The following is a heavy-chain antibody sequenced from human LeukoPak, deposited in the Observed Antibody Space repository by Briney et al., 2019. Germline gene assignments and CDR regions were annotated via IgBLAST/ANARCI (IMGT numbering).Heavy chain of an antibody. Sequence: GGSLRLSCAASGFTFSSYAMHWVRQAPGKGLEWVAVISYDGSNKYYADSVKGRFTISRDNSKNTLYLQMNSLRAEDTAVYYCAKGTKAHILTAYMRDRWFDPWGQGTLVTVST. D-gene: IGHD3-9*01. V-gene: IGHV3-30*04. CDR2: ISYDGSNK. J-gene: IGHJ5*02. CDR3: AKGTKAHILTAYMRDRWFDP. CDR1: GFTFSSYA.